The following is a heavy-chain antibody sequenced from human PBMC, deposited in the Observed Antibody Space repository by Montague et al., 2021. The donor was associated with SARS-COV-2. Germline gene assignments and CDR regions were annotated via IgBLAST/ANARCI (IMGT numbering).Heavy chain of an antibody. CDR3: ARRPLGYYYYGMDV. V-gene: IGHV4-59*12. J-gene: IGHJ6*02. Sequence: SETLSLTCTVSGGSISSYYWSWIRQPPGKGLEWIGYIYYSGSTNYNPSLKSRVTISVDTSKNQFSLELSSVTAADTAVYYCARRPLGYYYYGMDVWGQGTTVTVSS. CDR1: GGSISSYY. CDR2: IYYSGST.